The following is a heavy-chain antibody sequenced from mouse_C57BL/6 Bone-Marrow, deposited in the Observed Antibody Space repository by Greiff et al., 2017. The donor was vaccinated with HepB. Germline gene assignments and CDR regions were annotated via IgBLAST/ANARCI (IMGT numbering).Heavy chain of an antibody. CDR2: ICPGSGST. V-gene: IGHV1-77*01. Sequence: QVQLKESGAELVKPGASVKISCKASGYTFTDYYINWVKQRPGQGLEWIGKICPGSGSTYYNEKFKGKATLTADKSSSTAYMQLSSLTSEDSAVYFCAILITTVVATGFDYWGQGTTLTVSS. J-gene: IGHJ2*01. D-gene: IGHD1-1*01. CDR3: AILITTVVATGFDY. CDR1: GYTFTDYY.